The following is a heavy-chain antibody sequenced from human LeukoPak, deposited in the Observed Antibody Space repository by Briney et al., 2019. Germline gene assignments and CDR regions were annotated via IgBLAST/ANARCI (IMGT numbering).Heavy chain of an antibody. CDR3: AKVEVLTVTPWYFDL. CDR1: GFTFSSYA. CDR2: ISGSGGST. V-gene: IGHV3-23*01. Sequence: GASRRLSCAASGFTFSSYAMSWVRQAPGKGLEWVSAISGSGGSTYYADSVKGRFTISRDNSKNTLYLQMNSLRAEDTAVYYCAKVEVLTVTPWYFDLWGRGTLVTVSS. J-gene: IGHJ2*01. D-gene: IGHD4-17*01.